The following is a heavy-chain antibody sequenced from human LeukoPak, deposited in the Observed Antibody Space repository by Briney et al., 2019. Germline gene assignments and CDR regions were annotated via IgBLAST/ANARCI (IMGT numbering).Heavy chain of an antibody. D-gene: IGHD2-2*02. V-gene: IGHV3-66*01. CDR3: AKDLPPDSDVVPAAILGLIMDV. Sequence: GGSLRLSCAASGFTFSSYSMNWVRQAPGKGLEWVSVIYSGGSTYYADSVKGRFTISRDNSKNTLYLQMNSLRAEDTAVYYCAKDLPPDSDVVPAAILGLIMDVWGKGTTVTVSS. CDR1: GFTFSSYS. CDR2: IYSGGST. J-gene: IGHJ6*04.